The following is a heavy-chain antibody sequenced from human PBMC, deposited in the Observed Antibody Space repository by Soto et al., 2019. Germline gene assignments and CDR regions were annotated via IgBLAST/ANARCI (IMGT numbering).Heavy chain of an antibody. CDR1: GGSISSGGYY. D-gene: IGHD2-2*01. CDR2: IYHSGTT. Sequence: QVQLQESGPGLVKPSQTLSLTCTVSGGSISSGGYYWSWIRQHPGKGLEWIGYIYHSGTTYYNPSLKSRVTISVDTSKNQFSLKRTSGTAGDTAVYYCARVRGHHLLGGFDPWGQGTLVTVSS. V-gene: IGHV4-31*03. J-gene: IGHJ5*02. CDR3: ARVRGHHLLGGFDP.